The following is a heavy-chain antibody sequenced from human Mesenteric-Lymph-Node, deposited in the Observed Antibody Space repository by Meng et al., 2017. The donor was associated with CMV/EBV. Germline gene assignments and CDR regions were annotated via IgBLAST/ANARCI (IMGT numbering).Heavy chain of an antibody. CDR1: GYTFTDYY. CDR3: ATAQDSSSSIWFDP. V-gene: IGHV1-69-2*01. CDR2: VDPEDGET. J-gene: IGHJ5*02. Sequence: VSGYTFTDYYMHWVQQAPGKGLEWMGLVDPEDGETIYAEKFQGRVTITADTSTDTAYMELSSLRSEDTAVYYCATAQDSSSSIWFDPWGQGTLVTVSS. D-gene: IGHD6-6*01.